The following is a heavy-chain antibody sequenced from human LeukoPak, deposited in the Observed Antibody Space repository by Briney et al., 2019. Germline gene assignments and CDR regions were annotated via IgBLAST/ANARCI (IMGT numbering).Heavy chain of an antibody. D-gene: IGHD6-13*01. Sequence: SETLSLTCTVSGGSISSYYWSWIRQPAGKGLEWIGRIYTSGSTNYNPSLKSRVTMSVDTSKNQFSLKLSSVTAADTAVYYCARVRYSSSWPGGGFDPWGQGTLVTVSS. CDR3: ARVRYSSSWPGGGFDP. J-gene: IGHJ5*02. V-gene: IGHV4-4*07. CDR2: IYTSGST. CDR1: GGSISSYY.